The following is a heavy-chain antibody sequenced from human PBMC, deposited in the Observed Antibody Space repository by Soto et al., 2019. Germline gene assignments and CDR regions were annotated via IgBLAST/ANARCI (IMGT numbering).Heavy chain of an antibody. CDR2: IIPIFGTA. CDR1: GGTFSSYA. J-gene: IGHJ6*02. CDR3: ARTPGDGWGYYYGMDV. V-gene: IGHV1-69*01. D-gene: IGHD3-10*01. Sequence: QVQLVQSGAEVKKPGSSVKVSCKASGGTFSSYAISWVRQAPGQGLEWMGGIIPIFGTANYAQKFQVRVTITADESTSTAYMELSGLRSEDTDVYYCARTPGDGWGYYYGMDVWGQGTTVTVSS.